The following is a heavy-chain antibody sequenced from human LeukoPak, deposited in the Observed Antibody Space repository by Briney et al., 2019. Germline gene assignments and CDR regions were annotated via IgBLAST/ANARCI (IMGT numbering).Heavy chain of an antibody. CDR1: GGSISTYY. J-gene: IGHJ4*02. CDR3: ARDPTYYYDSSGYFDY. CDR2: IYYSGST. V-gene: IGHV4-59*01. D-gene: IGHD3-22*01. Sequence: SETLSLTCVVSGGSISTYYWSWVRQPPGKGLEWIGYIYYSGSTKYNPSLKSRVTISVDTSKNQFSLKLSSVTAADTAVYYCARDPTYYYDSSGYFDYWGQGTLVTVSS.